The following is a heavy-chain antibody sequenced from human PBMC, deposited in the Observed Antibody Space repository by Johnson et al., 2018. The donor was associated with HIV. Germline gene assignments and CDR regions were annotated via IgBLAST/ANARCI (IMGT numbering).Heavy chain of an antibody. Sequence: VLLVESGGGVVRPGGSLRLSCAASGFTFDDYAMHWVRQAPGKGLEWVSGISWNSGSIGYADSVKGRFTISRDNAKNSLYLQMNSLRAEDTALYYCTRRRGGFDIWGQGTMVTVSS. CDR2: ISWNSGSI. CDR1: GFTFDDYA. V-gene: IGHV3-9*01. CDR3: TRRRGGFDI. D-gene: IGHD1-1*01. J-gene: IGHJ3*02.